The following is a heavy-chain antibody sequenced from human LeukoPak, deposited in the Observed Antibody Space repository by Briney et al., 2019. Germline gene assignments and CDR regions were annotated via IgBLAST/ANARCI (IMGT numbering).Heavy chain of an antibody. Sequence: ASVKVSCKASGYTFTSYGISWVRQAPGQGLEWMGWISAYNGNTNYAQKLQGRVTMTTDTSTSTAYMELRSLRSDDTAVYYRARSHGVTTVTTDGFDPWGQGTLVTVSS. CDR2: ISAYNGNT. J-gene: IGHJ5*02. CDR3: ARSHGVTTVTTDGFDP. CDR1: GYTFTSYG. D-gene: IGHD4-17*01. V-gene: IGHV1-18*01.